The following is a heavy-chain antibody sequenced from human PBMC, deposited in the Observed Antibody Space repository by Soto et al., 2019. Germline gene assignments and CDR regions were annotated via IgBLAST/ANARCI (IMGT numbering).Heavy chain of an antibody. Sequence: EASVKVSCKASGFTFTSSAVQWVRQARGQRLEWIGWIVVGSGNTNYAQKFQERVTITRDMSTSTAYMELSSLRSEDTAVYYCAADLGVTMIVVVPTGMDVWGQGTTVTVSS. CDR1: GFTFTSSA. J-gene: IGHJ6*02. CDR2: IVVGSGNT. V-gene: IGHV1-58*01. CDR3: AADLGVTMIVVVPTGMDV. D-gene: IGHD3-22*01.